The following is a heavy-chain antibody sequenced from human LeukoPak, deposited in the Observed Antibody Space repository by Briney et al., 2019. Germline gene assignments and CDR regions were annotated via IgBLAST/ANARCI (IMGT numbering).Heavy chain of an antibody. Sequence: SETLSLTFTVSGGSISSSSYYWAWIRQPPGKGLEWIGSIYYTGSTYYNPSLKSRVTISVDTSKNQFSLRLSSVTAADTAVYYCARDYRLTQIQYWGQGTLVTVCS. D-gene: IGHD1-26*01. CDR1: GGSISSSSYY. CDR3: ARDYRLTQIQY. J-gene: IGHJ1*01. CDR2: IYYTGST. V-gene: IGHV4-39*07.